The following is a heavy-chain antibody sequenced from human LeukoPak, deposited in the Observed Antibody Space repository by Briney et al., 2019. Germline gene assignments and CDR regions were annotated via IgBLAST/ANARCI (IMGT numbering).Heavy chain of an antibody. J-gene: IGHJ5*02. CDR1: GGSFSGYY. V-gene: IGHV4-34*01. D-gene: IGHD1-26*01. Sequence: SETLSLTCAVYGGSFSGYYWSWIRQPPGKGLEWIGEINHSGSTNYNPSLKSRVTISVDMSKNQFSLKLSSVTAADTAVYYCARHGGGSYFDYEGNWFDPWGQGTLVTVSS. CDR2: INHSGST. CDR3: ARHGGGSYFDYEGNWFDP.